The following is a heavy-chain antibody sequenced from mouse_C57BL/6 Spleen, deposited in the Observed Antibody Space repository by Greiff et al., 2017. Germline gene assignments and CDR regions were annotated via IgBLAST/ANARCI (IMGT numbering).Heavy chain of an antibody. CDR3: AREDDYDEAWFAY. D-gene: IGHD2-4*01. CDR2: IDPSDSYT. V-gene: IGHV1-59*01. J-gene: IGHJ3*01. CDR1: GYTFTSYW. Sequence: QVQLQQPGAELVRPGTSVKLSSKASGYTFTSYWMHWVKQRPGQGLEWIGVIDPSDSYTNYNQKFKGKATLTVDTSSSTAYMQLSSLTSEDSAVYYCAREDDYDEAWFAYWGQGTLVTVSA.